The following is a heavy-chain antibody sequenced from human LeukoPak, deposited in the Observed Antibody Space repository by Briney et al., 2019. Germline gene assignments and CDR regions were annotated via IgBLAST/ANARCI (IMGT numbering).Heavy chain of an antibody. V-gene: IGHV3-66*01. Sequence: GGSLRLSCAASGFSVSNTYMSWVRQAPGEGLEWVSVIFRGEKTYYADSVKGRFTISRDSSTNTVYLQMASLRVEDTAIYYCVKEVPGTTVYDWGQGTLVTVSS. CDR1: GFSVSNTY. CDR3: VKEVPGTTVYD. CDR2: IFRGEKT. J-gene: IGHJ4*02. D-gene: IGHD4-17*01.